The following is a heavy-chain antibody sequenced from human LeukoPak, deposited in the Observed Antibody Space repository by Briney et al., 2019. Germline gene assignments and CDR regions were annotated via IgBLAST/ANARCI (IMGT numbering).Heavy chain of an antibody. CDR2: INPNSGGT. CDR1: GYTFTGYY. CDR3: ARAPHCSSTSCLRYYYYYYYMDV. D-gene: IGHD2-2*01. J-gene: IGHJ6*03. V-gene: IGHV1-2*02. Sequence: ASVKVSCKASGYTFTGYYMHWVRQAPGQGLEWMGWINPNSGGTNYAQKFQGRVTMTRDTSISTAYMELSRLRSDDTAVYYCARAPHCSSTSCLRYYYYYYYMDVWGKGTTVTVSS.